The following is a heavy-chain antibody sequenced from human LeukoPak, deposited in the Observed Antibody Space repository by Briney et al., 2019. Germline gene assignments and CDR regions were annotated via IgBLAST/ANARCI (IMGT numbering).Heavy chain of an antibody. CDR1: GFTFSSYS. J-gene: IGHJ4*02. D-gene: IGHD1-26*01. Sequence: PGGSLRLSCAASGFTFSSYSMNWVRQAPGKGLEWVSSISSSSSYIYYADSVKGRFTISRDNAKNSLYLQMNSLRAEDTAVYYCARQKNSGSAFDYWSQGTLVTVSS. CDR2: ISSSSSYI. CDR3: ARQKNSGSAFDY. V-gene: IGHV3-21*01.